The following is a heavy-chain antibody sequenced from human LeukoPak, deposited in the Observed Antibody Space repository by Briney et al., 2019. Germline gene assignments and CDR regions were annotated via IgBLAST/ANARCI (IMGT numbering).Heavy chain of an antibody. CDR1: GFTFSSYS. CDR3: ARGGYGDYGMDV. J-gene: IGHJ6*02. Sequence: GGSLRLSCAASGFTFSSYSMNWVRQAPGKGLEWVSSISSSSSYIYYADSVKGRFTISGDNAKNSLYLQMNSLRAEDTAVYYCARGGYGDYGMDVWGQGTTVTVSS. V-gene: IGHV3-21*01. CDR2: ISSSSSYI. D-gene: IGHD4-17*01.